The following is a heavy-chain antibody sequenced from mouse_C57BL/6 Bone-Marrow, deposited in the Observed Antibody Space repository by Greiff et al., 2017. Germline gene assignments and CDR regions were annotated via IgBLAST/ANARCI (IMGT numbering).Heavy chain of an antibody. CDR2: ISDGGSYT. Sequence: EVKLVESGGGLVKPGGSLKLSCAASGFTFSSYAMSWVRQTPEKRLEWVATISDGGSYTYYPDNVKGRFTISRDNAKNNLYLQMSHLKSEDTAMYYCARVLGPWYFDVWGTGTTVTVSS. CDR3: ARVLGPWYFDV. CDR1: GFTFSSYA. J-gene: IGHJ1*03. D-gene: IGHD4-1*01. V-gene: IGHV5-4*03.